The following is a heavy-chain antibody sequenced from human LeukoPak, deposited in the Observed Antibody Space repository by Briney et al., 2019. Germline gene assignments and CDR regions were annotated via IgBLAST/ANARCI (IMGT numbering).Heavy chain of an antibody. CDR3: AISKGGRIVGALDY. CDR2: ISAYNGNT. Sequence: ASVKVSCKASGYTFTSYGISWVRQAPGQGLEWMGWISAYNGNTNYAQKLQGRVTMTTDTSTSTAYMELRSLRSDDTAVYYCAISKGGRIVGALDYWGQGTLVTVSS. CDR1: GYTFTSYG. D-gene: IGHD1-26*01. J-gene: IGHJ4*02. V-gene: IGHV1-18*01.